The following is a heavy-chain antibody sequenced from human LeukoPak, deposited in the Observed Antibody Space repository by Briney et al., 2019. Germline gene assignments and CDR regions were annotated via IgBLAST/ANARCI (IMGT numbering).Heavy chain of an antibody. CDR3: ARDGGIAAAGTFDY. D-gene: IGHD6-13*01. CDR1: GFTFSSYA. CDR2: ISSNGGST. V-gene: IGHV3-64*01. J-gene: IGHJ4*02. Sequence: PGGSLRLSCAASGFTFSSYAMHWVRQAPGKGPEYVSAISSNGGSTYYANSVKGRFTISRDNSKNTLYLQMGSLRAEDMAVYYCARDGGIAAAGTFDYWGQGTLVTVSS.